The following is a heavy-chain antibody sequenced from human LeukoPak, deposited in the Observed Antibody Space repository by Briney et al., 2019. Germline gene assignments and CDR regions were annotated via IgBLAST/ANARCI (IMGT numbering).Heavy chain of an antibody. CDR2: IIPIFGTA. V-gene: IGHV1-69*05. CDR3: ASLYYDSSGYFALDAFDI. J-gene: IGHJ3*02. CDR1: GGTFSSYA. D-gene: IGHD3-22*01. Sequence: GASVKVSCKASGGTFSSYAISWVRQAPGQGLEWMGGIIPIFGTANYAQKFQGRVTITTDESTSTAYMELSSLRSEDTAVYYCASLYYDSSGYFALDAFDIWGQGTMVTVSS.